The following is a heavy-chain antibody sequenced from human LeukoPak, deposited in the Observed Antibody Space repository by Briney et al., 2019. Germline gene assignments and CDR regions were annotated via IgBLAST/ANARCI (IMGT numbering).Heavy chain of an antibody. CDR2: AFVGRDT. Sequence: GGSLRLSCASSGLALSSTYMSWIREAPGKGLAWVSTAFVGRDTYSAASVKGRFTLSKHSSRNTMFLQMHCLRPEATAVYYCARDQLDHWGQGTLVAVSP. CDR1: GLALSSTY. D-gene: IGHD5-24*01. CDR3: ARDQLDH. J-gene: IGHJ4*02. V-gene: IGHV3-53*01.